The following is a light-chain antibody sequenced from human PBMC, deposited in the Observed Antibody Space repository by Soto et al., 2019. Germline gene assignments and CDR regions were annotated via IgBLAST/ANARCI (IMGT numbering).Light chain of an antibody. Sequence: EIVLTQSPGTLSLSPGERATLSCRASQSISSSFLAWYQQRPGQAPRLLIHGVSSKAAGIPDRFSGSGSGTDFTLTINRLEPEDFALYFCQQYGSSPFTFGPGTQLGIK. V-gene: IGKV3-20*01. J-gene: IGKJ3*01. CDR2: GVS. CDR3: QQYGSSPFT. CDR1: QSISSSF.